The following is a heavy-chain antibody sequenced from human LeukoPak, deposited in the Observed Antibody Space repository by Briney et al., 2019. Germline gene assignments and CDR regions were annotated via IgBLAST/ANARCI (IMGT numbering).Heavy chain of an antibody. CDR1: GGSISIDY. D-gene: IGHD6-19*01. Sequence: PSETLSLTCTVSGGSISIDYWSWIRQPPGKGLEWIGYISYSGTTHYNPSLKRRVTISVDTSKNEFSLKLSSVTAADTAVYYCARLLYSSGWYYFDYWGQGTLVTVSS. V-gene: IGHV4-59*08. CDR2: ISYSGTT. J-gene: IGHJ4*02. CDR3: ARLLYSSGWYYFDY.